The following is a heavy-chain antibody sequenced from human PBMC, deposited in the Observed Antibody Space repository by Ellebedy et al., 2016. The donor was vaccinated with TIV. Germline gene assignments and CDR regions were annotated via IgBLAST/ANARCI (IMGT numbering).Heavy chain of an antibody. Sequence: AASVKVSCKASGYTFTDYYIHWVRQAPGQGLEWMGWINPNSSGTNYAQNFQGWVTMTRDTSISTAYMELSRLRSDDTAVYYCARDGGSYSDFDYWGQGTLVTVSS. J-gene: IGHJ4*02. CDR2: INPNSSGT. CDR3: ARDGGSYSDFDY. V-gene: IGHV1-2*04. D-gene: IGHD1-26*01. CDR1: GYTFTDYY.